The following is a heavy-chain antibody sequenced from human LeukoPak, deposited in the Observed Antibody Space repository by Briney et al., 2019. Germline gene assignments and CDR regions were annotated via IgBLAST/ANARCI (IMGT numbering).Heavy chain of an antibody. Sequence: GGSLRLSCAASGFTFSSYAMHWVRQAPGKGLEWVAVISYDGSNKYYADSVKGRFTISRDNSKNTLYLQMNSLRAEDTAVYYCARGCDFWVHDYWGQGTLVTVSS. CDR2: ISYDGSNK. D-gene: IGHD3-3*01. CDR3: ARGCDFWVHDY. CDR1: GFTFSSYA. J-gene: IGHJ4*02. V-gene: IGHV3-30-3*01.